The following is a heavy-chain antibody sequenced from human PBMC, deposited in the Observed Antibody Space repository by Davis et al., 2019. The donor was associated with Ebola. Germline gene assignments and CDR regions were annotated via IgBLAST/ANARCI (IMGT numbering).Heavy chain of an antibody. CDR3: ARYNWNDDYFDY. Sequence: ASVKVSCKASGYTFTSYAMHWVRQAPGQRLEWMGWINAGNGNTKYSQKFQGRVTITRDTSASTAYTELSSLRSEDTAVYYCARYNWNDDYFDYWGQGTLVTVSS. D-gene: IGHD1-20*01. CDR1: GYTFTSYA. V-gene: IGHV1-3*01. CDR2: INAGNGNT. J-gene: IGHJ4*02.